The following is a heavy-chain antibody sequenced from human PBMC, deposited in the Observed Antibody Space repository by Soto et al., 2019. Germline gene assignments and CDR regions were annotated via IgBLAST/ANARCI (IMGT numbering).Heavy chain of an antibody. V-gene: IGHV3-23*01. CDR2: ISGSGGGT. D-gene: IGHD3-22*01. CDR1: GFTFSRYA. J-gene: IGHJ4*02. CDR3: AKGPTYYYDSSGYFDY. Sequence: GGSLRLSCAASGFTFSRYAMSWVRQAPGKGLEWVSAISGSGGGTYYADSVKGRFTISRDNSKNTLYLQMNSLRAEDTAVYYCAKGPTYYYDSSGYFDYWGQGTLVTVPQ.